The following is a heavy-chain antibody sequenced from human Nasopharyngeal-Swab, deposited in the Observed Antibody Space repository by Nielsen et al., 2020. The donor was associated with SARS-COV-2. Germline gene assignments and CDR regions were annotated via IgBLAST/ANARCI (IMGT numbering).Heavy chain of an antibody. CDR1: GFIFTSYN. D-gene: IGHD3-22*01. CDR2: ISFSSSYI. V-gene: IGHV3-21*01. J-gene: IGHJ6*02. CDR3: ARSKISPSSYYDSSGYYGSYGMDV. Sequence: GESLKISCAASGFIFTSYNMNWVRQAPAKGLEWVSSISFSSSYIYYADSVKGRFTLSRDNAKKSLYLQMNSLRAEDSAVYYCARSKISPSSYYDSSGYYGSYGMDVWGQETTVTVSS.